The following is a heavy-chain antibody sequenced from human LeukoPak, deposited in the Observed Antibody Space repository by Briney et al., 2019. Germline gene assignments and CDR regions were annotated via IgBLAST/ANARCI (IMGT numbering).Heavy chain of an antibody. V-gene: IGHV1-69*01. CDR3: AGVYSYPLNTYYYMDV. J-gene: IGHJ6*03. D-gene: IGHD5-18*01. CDR2: IIPIFGTA. Sequence: SVKVSCKASGGTFSSYAISWVRQAPGQGLEWVGGIIPIFGTANYAQKFQGRVTITADESTSTAYMELSSLRSEDTAVYYCAGVYSYPLNTYYYMDVWGKGTTVTVSS. CDR1: GGTFSSYA.